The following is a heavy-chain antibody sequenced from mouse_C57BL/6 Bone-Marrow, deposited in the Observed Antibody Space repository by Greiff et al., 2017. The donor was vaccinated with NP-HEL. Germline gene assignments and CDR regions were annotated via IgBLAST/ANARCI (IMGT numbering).Heavy chain of an antibody. CDR2: IYPRSGNT. CDR1: GFTFTSYG. D-gene: IGHD1-1*01. Sequence: QVQLMQSGAELARPGASVKLSCKASGFTFTSYGLSWVKQSTGQGLEWIGDIYPRSGNTYYNEKFKGKATLTADKSSSTAYMELRSLTSEDTEVYLCERDGSGYWGKGTTLTVSS. CDR3: ERDGSGY. V-gene: IGHV1-81*01. J-gene: IGHJ2*01.